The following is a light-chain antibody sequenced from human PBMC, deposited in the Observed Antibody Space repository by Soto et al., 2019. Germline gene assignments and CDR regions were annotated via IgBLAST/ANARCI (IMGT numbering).Light chain of an antibody. Sequence: DIVMTQSPDSLAVSLGERATINCKSSQSVLYSSNNKNYLAWYQQKPGQPPKLLIYWASTRESGVPDRFSGSGSGTDFTLTISSLQAEDVAVYYCQQYYNTPDTFGPGTKVDIK. CDR1: QSVLYSSNNKNY. J-gene: IGKJ3*01. CDR2: WAS. V-gene: IGKV4-1*01. CDR3: QQYYNTPDT.